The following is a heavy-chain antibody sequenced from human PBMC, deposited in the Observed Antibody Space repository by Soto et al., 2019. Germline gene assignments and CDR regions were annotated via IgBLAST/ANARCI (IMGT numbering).Heavy chain of an antibody. Sequence: SETLSLTCTVSGASLSSISYYWGWIRQPPGKGLEWVGSIFFTGNIYYNPSLKSRVTISVDTSRNQFSLMVNSVTAADTAVYYCASRHCSGGGCYNPGFDSWGRGALVTVSS. CDR3: ASRHCSGGGCYNPGFDS. CDR2: IFFTGNI. J-gene: IGHJ4*02. V-gene: IGHV4-39*01. CDR1: GASLSSISYY. D-gene: IGHD2-15*01.